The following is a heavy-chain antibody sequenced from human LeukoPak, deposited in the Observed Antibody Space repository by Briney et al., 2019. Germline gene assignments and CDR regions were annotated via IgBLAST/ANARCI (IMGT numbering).Heavy chain of an antibody. D-gene: IGHD5-18*01. Sequence: GGSLRLSCAASGFTFSGYWMSWVRQAPGKGLEWVANIKQDGSEKYYVDSVKGRFTISRDNAKNSLHLQMSSLRAEDTAVYYCARESVQLWLYVFDYWGQGSLVTVSS. CDR2: IKQDGSEK. CDR3: ARESVQLWLYVFDY. V-gene: IGHV3-7*05. J-gene: IGHJ4*02. CDR1: GFTFSGYW.